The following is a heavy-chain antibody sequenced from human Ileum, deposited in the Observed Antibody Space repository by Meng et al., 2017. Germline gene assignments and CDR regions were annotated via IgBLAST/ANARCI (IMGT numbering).Heavy chain of an antibody. CDR2: ISSGGTTI. Sequence: GGSLRLSCAASGFTFSDYYMTWVRQPPGKGLEWISYISSGGTTIYYADSVKGRFTISRDNAKNSLYLQMNSLRADDTAVYYCATWVGSGYYHYYYYGMDVWGQGTTVTVSS. CDR1: GFTFSDYY. D-gene: IGHD3-3*01. V-gene: IGHV3-11*01. CDR3: ATWVGSGYYHYYYYGMDV. J-gene: IGHJ6*02.